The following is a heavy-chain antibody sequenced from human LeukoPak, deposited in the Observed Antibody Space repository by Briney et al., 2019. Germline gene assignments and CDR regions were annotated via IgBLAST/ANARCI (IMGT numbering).Heavy chain of an antibody. CDR3: ARDCGGDCYSGGFDY. Sequence: ASVKVSCKASGYTFTSYYMHWVRQAPGQGLEWMGIINPNAGTTSYAQKFQGRVTVTRDTSTSTVYMELSSLRSEDTAVYYCARDCGGDCYSGGFDYWGQGTLVTVSS. D-gene: IGHD2-21*02. V-gene: IGHV1-46*01. J-gene: IGHJ4*02. CDR1: GYTFTSYY. CDR2: INPNAGTT.